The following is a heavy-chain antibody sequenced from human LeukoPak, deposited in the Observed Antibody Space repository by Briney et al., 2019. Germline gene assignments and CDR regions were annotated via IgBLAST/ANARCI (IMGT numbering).Heavy chain of an antibody. CDR2: ASGSDGTT. V-gene: IGHV3-23*01. D-gene: IGHD2-2*01. J-gene: IGHJ4*02. CDR3: AKLSGDCSSAGCYPY. Sequence: GGSLRLSCAASGFTFSSYWMSWVRQAPGKGLEWVSTASGSDGTTYYADSVKGRFTIARDNSKNTLYLQMNSLRAEDTAIYYCAKLSGDCSSAGCYPYWGQGTRVTVSS. CDR1: GFTFSSYW.